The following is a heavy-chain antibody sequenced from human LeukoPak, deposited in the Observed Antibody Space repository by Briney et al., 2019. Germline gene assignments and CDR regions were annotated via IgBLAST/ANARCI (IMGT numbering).Heavy chain of an antibody. CDR3: ARGPRTYYYDSSGYYQRAFDI. CDR1: GDYISSSGTY. D-gene: IGHD3-22*01. CDR2: INHSGST. Sequence: NTSQTLSLTCTVSGDYISSSGTYWNWLRQPPGKGLEWIGEINHSGSTNYNPSLKSRVTISVDTSKNQFSLKLSSMTAADTAVYYCARGPRTYYYDSSGYYQRAFDIWGQGTMVTVSS. V-gene: IGHV4-39*07. J-gene: IGHJ3*02.